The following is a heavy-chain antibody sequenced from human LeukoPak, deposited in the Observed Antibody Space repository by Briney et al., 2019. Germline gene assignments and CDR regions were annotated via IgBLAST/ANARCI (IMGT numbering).Heavy chain of an antibody. CDR2: IYYSGST. CDR3: ARGIFCSGGSCYGLSWFDP. Sequence: SSETLSLTCTVSGGSISSYYWSWIRQPPGKGLEWIGYIYYSGSTNYNPSLKSRVTISVDTSKNQFSLKLSSVTAADTAVYYCARGIFCSGGSCYGLSWFDPWGQGTLVTVSS. D-gene: IGHD2-15*01. CDR1: GGSISSYY. J-gene: IGHJ5*02. V-gene: IGHV4-59*12.